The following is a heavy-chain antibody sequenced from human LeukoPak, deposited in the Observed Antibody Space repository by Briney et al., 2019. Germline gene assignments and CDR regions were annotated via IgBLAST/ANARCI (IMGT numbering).Heavy chain of an antibody. D-gene: IGHD5-18*01. J-gene: IGHJ4*02. CDR2: INPSGGST. Sequence: ASVKVSCKASGYTFTSYYMHWVRQAPGQGLEWMGIINPSGGSTSYAQKFQGRVTMTRDTSTSTVYMELSSLRSEDTAVYYYARDLRHPDTAMVTLVYWGQGTLVTVSS. CDR3: ARDLRHPDTAMVTLVY. CDR1: GYTFTSYY. V-gene: IGHV1-46*01.